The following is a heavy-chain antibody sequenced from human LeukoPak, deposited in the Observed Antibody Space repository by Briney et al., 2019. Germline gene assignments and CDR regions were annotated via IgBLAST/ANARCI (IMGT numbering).Heavy chain of an antibody. D-gene: IGHD4-11*01. CDR1: GFTFSHYG. V-gene: IGHV3-33*06. Sequence: PGGSLRLSCATPGFTFSHYGMHWVRQAPGKGPEWVAVIWTDGTNRYYGDPVKGRFTISRDNFQRTVYLQMNSLRAEDTAVYYCAKDAQRGFDYSNSLDKWGQGTLVTVSS. CDR2: IWTDGTNR. CDR3: AKDAQRGFDYSNSLDK. J-gene: IGHJ4*02.